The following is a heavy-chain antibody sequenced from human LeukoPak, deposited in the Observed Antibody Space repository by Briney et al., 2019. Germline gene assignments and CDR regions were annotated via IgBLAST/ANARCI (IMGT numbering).Heavy chain of an antibody. D-gene: IGHD3-22*01. J-gene: IGHJ4*02. Sequence: PGGSLRLSCAASGFTFSSYWMSWVRQAPGKGLEWVANIKQDGSEKYYVDSVKGRFTISRDNAKNSLYLQMNSLRAEGTAVYYCASYSYSDSSGYCPGCFDYWGQGTLVTVSS. V-gene: IGHV3-7*02. CDR1: GFTFSSYW. CDR2: IKQDGSEK. CDR3: ASYSYSDSSGYCPGCFDY.